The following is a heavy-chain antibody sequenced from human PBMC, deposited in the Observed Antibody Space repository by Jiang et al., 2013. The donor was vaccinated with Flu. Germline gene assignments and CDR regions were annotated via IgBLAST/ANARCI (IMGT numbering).Heavy chain of an antibody. CDR1: GGTFSSYA. V-gene: IGHV1-69*01. CDR3: ASPDYYDSSGYYGRGLWAY. J-gene: IGHJ4*02. CDR2: IIPIFGTA. Sequence: GAEVKKPGSSVKVSCKASGGTFSSYAISWVRQAPGQGLEWMGGIIPIFGTANYAQKFQGRVTITADESTSTAYMELSSLRSEDTAVYYCASPDYYDSSGYYGRGLWAYWGQGTLVTVSS. D-gene: IGHD3-22*01.